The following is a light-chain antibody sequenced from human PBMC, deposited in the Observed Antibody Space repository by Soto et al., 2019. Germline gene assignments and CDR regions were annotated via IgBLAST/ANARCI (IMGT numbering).Light chain of an antibody. CDR1: SSDVGGYNY. J-gene: IGLJ2*01. V-gene: IGLV2-11*01. CDR2: DVS. Sequence: QSALTQPHSVSGSPGQSVTISCTGTSSDVGGYNYVSWYQQHPGKAPKLMIYDVSKRPSGVPDRFSGSKSGNTASLTISGLQAEDEADYYCCSYAGSYPVVFGGGTKVTVL. CDR3: CSYAGSYPVV.